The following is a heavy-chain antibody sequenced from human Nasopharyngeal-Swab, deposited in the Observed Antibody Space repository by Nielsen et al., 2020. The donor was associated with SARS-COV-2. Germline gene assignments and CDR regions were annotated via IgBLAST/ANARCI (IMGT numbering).Heavy chain of an antibody. CDR1: GYTFTSYD. CDR2: MNPNSGGT. CDR3: ARDLWYGMDV. Sequence: ASVKVSCKASGYTFTSYDINWVRQATGQGLEWMGRMNPNSGGTNYAQNFQGRVTMTRDTSISTAYMELSRLRSDDTAVYYCARDLWYGMDVWGQGTTVTVSS. D-gene: IGHD2/OR15-2a*01. J-gene: IGHJ6*02. V-gene: IGHV1-2*06.